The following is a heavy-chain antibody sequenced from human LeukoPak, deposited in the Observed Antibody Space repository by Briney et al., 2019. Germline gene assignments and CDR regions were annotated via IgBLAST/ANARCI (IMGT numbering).Heavy chain of an antibody. CDR1: GFTFNKAW. CDR2: IKSRTDGGTT. D-gene: IGHD3-22*01. Sequence: PGGSLRLSCAASGFTFNKAWMSWVRQAPGKGLEWIGRIKSRTDGGTTDYAAPVKGRFTISRDDSKSMPYLQMNSLKNEDTAVYFCTLFYYDSSGYYEAIGYSYGKDVWGQGTTVTVSS. V-gene: IGHV3-15*01. J-gene: IGHJ6*02. CDR3: TLFYYDSSGYYEAIGYSYGKDV.